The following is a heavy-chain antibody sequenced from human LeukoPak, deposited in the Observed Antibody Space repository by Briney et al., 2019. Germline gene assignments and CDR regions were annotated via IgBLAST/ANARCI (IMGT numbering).Heavy chain of an antibody. V-gene: IGHV4-34*01. CDR3: ARGLGRPEYSSSSIYFDY. CDR2: INHSGST. Sequence: SETLSLTCAVYGGSFSGYYWSWIRQPPGKGLEWIGEINHSGSTNCNPSLKSRVTISVDTSKNQFSLKLSSVTAADTAVYYCARGLGRPEYSSSSIYFDYWGQGTLVTVSS. CDR1: GGSFSGYY. J-gene: IGHJ4*02. D-gene: IGHD6-6*01.